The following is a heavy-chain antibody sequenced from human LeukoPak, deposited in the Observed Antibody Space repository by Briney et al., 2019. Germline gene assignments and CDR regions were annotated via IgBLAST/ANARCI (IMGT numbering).Heavy chain of an antibody. CDR1: GFSFSMYS. J-gene: IGHJ4*02. CDR3: AKLSLSDFWSGPDDY. V-gene: IGHV3-23*01. Sequence: GGSLRLSCAASGFSFSMYSMSWIRQAPGKGLEWVSVISDNGAVTFYGDSVKGRFTISRDNSKNTLYLQMSSLRVEDTAVYYCAKLSLSDFWSGPDDYWGQGTLVTVSS. D-gene: IGHD3-3*01. CDR2: ISDNGAVT.